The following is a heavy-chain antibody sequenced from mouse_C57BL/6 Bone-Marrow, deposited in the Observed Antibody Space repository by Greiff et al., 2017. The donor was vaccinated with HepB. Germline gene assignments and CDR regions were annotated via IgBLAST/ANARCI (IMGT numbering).Heavy chain of an antibody. V-gene: IGHV3-6*01. CDR3: ARALDGYYVGNAMDY. Sequence: EVKLLESGPGLVKPSQSLSLTCSVTGYSITSGYYWNWIRQFPGNKLEWMGYISYDGSTNYNPSLKNRISITRDTSKNQFFLKLNSVTTEDTATYYSARALDGYYVGNAMDYWGQGTSVTVSS. CDR2: ISYDGST. CDR1: GYSITSGYY. D-gene: IGHD2-3*01. J-gene: IGHJ4*01.